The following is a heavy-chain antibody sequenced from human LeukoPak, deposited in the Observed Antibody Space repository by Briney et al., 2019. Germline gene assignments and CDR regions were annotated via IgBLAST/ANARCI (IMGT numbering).Heavy chain of an antibody. Sequence: SETLSLTCTVSGGSISSSSYYWGWIRQPPGKGLEWIGSIYYSGSTYYNPSLKSRVTISVDTSKNQFSLKLSSVTAADTAVYYCARKRYSSSSATYYFDYWGQGTLVTVSS. CDR2: IYYSGST. J-gene: IGHJ4*02. CDR1: GGSISSSSYY. D-gene: IGHD6-6*01. V-gene: IGHV4-39*01. CDR3: ARKRYSSSSATYYFDY.